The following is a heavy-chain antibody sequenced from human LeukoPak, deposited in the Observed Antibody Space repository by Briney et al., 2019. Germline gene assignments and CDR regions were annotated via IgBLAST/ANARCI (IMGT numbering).Heavy chain of an antibody. CDR2: ISSSSSYI. Sequence: GGSLRLSCAASGFTFSSYSMSWVRQAPGKGLEWVSSISSSSSYIYYADSVKGRFTISRDNAKNLLYLQMNSLRAEDTAVYYCARERGYYYGSGSQTEPFDYWGQGTLVTVSS. CDR3: ARERGYYYGSGSQTEPFDY. D-gene: IGHD3-10*01. J-gene: IGHJ4*02. V-gene: IGHV3-21*01. CDR1: GFTFSSYS.